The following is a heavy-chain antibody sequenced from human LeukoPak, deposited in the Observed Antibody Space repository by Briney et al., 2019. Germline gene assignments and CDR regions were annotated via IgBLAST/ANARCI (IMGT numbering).Heavy chain of an antibody. Sequence: SETLSLTCTVSGGSVSSGSYYWSWIRQPPGKGLEWIGYIYYSGSTNYNPSLKSRVTISVDTSKNQFSLKLSSVTAADTAVYYCATPYYYDSSGYYYGFDYWGQGTLVTVSS. CDR1: GGSVSSGSYY. CDR3: ATPYYYDSSGYYYGFDY. V-gene: IGHV4-61*01. CDR2: IYYSGST. D-gene: IGHD3-22*01. J-gene: IGHJ4*02.